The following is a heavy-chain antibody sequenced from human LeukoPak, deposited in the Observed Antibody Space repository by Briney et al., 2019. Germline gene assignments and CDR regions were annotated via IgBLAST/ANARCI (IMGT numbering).Heavy chain of an antibody. CDR3: VRLEGFDSSGRE. V-gene: IGHV4-61*02. CDR1: GVSISSDSYY. D-gene: IGHD3-22*01. Sequence: SQTLSLTCTVSGVSISSDSYYWSWIRQPAGKGLEWIGRFYTSGTTNYNPSLKSRVTISVDTSKNQFSLKLRSVTAADTAVYYCVRLEGFDSSGREWGQGTLVTVSS. CDR2: FYTSGTT. J-gene: IGHJ4*02.